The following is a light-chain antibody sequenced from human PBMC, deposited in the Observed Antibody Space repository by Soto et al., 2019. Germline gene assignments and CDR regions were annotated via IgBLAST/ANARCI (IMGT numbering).Light chain of an antibody. CDR1: ESVHRN. V-gene: IGKV3-15*01. CDR3: QHYSNWPPT. Sequence: EVVMTQSPATLSVSPGERVTLSCRASESVHRNLAWYHQQPGQGPSLLIYYASTRATGVTDRFTGSGSGTEFTLTISSLQSEDFGIYHCQHYSNWPPTFGPGTKVEIK. CDR2: YAS. J-gene: IGKJ3*01.